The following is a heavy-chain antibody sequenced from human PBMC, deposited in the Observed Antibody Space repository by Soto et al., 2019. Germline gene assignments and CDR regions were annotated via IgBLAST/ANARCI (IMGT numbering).Heavy chain of an antibody. Sequence: PSETLSLTCTVSGGSISSGGYYWSWIRQHPGKGLEWIGYIYYSGSTYYNPSLKSRVTISVDTSKNQFSLKLSSVTAADTSVYYCARVYYDSSGYYSGTLDYWGQGTLVTVSS. J-gene: IGHJ4*02. V-gene: IGHV4-31*03. D-gene: IGHD3-22*01. CDR3: ARVYYDSSGYYSGTLDY. CDR1: GGSISSGGYY. CDR2: IYYSGST.